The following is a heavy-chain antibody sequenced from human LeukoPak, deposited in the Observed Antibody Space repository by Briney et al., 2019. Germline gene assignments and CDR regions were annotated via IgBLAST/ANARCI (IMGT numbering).Heavy chain of an antibody. CDR2: IKQDGSEK. D-gene: IGHD6-19*01. CDR1: GFTFSRYW. J-gene: IGHJ4*02. CDR3: ARDFNPAGSSSGWSTCKY. Sequence: PGGSLRLSCAASGFTFSRYWMSWVRQAPGKGLEWVANIKQDGSEKYYVDSVKGRFTISRDNAKNSLFLQMNSLRAEDTAVYYCARDFNPAGSSSGWSTCKYWGQGTLVTVSS. V-gene: IGHV3-7*05.